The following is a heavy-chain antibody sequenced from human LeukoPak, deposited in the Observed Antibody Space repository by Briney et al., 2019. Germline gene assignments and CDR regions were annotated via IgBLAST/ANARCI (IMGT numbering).Heavy chain of an antibody. CDR1: GGSISSYY. CDR2: IYTSGST. V-gene: IGHV4-4*07. CDR3: AKDERNWNYNLASQTYD. J-gene: IGHJ4*02. Sequence: PSETLSLTCTVSGGSISSYYWSWIRQPAGKGLEWIGRIYTSGSTNYNPSLKSRVTMSVDTSKNQFSLKLSSVAAADTAVYYCAKDERNWNYNLASQTYDWGQGTLVTVSS. D-gene: IGHD1-7*01.